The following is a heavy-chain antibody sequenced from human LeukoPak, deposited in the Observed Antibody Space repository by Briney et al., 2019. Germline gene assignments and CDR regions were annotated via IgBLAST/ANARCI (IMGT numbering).Heavy chain of an antibody. CDR3: ARNGGIRLLSDAFDI. CDR2: ITGSSSYI. V-gene: IGHV3-21*01. CDR1: GFTFSSYT. Sequence: GGSLRLSCAASGFTFSSYTMNWVRQAPGKGLEWVSSITGSSSYIYYADSMKGRFTISRDNAKNSLYLQMDSLRAEDTVVYYCARNGGIRLLSDAFDIWGQGTMVTVSS. D-gene: IGHD3-16*01. J-gene: IGHJ3*02.